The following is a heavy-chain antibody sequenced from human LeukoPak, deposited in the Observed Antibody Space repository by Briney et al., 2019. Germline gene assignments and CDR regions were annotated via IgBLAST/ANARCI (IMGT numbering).Heavy chain of an antibody. Sequence: SETLSLTCTVSGGSISSSSYYWGWIRQPPGKGLEWIGSIYYSGSTYYNPSLKSRVTISVDTSKNQFSLKLSSVTAADTAVYYCARVRYSSSSENWLDPWGQGTLVTVSS. CDR2: IYYSGST. J-gene: IGHJ5*02. V-gene: IGHV4-39*07. CDR1: GGSISSSSYY. CDR3: ARVRYSSSSENWLDP. D-gene: IGHD6-6*01.